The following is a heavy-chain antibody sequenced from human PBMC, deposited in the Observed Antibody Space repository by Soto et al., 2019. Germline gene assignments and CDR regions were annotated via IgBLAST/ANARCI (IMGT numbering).Heavy chain of an antibody. CDR2: IIPIFGTA. CDR3: ARATYYYDSSDGGYFDY. D-gene: IGHD3-22*01. CDR1: GVTFSSYA. V-gene: IGHV1-69*13. J-gene: IGHJ4*02. Sequence: GASVKVSCKASGVTFSSYAISWVRQAPGQGLEWMGGIIPIFGTANYAQKFQGRVTITADESTSTAYMELSSLRSEDTAVYYCARATYYYDSSDGGYFDYWGQGTLVTVSS.